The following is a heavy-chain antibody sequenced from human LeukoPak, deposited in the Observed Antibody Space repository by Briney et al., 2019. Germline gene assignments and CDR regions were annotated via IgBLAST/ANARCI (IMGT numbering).Heavy chain of an antibody. CDR3: AKLGGTYYYYYMDV. Sequence: GGSLRLSCAASGFTFSSYGMSWVRQAPGKGLEWVSAISGSGGSTYYADSVKGRFTISRDNSKNTLYLQMNSLRAEDTAVYYCAKLGGTYYYYYMDVWGKGTTVTISS. V-gene: IGHV3-23*01. D-gene: IGHD1-1*01. CDR2: ISGSGGST. J-gene: IGHJ6*03. CDR1: GFTFSSYG.